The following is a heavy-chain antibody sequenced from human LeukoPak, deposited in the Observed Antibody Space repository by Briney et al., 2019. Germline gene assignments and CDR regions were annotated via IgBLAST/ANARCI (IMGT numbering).Heavy chain of an antibody. J-gene: IGHJ4*02. Sequence: GGSLRLSCAASGFVFDDYGMSWVRQAPGKGLEWVSAINWDGSTTSYADSVKGRFTISRDEAKKSLYLQMNSLRAEDTALYYCARDREGQLLWFGELGYWGQGTLVTVSS. V-gene: IGHV3-20*04. CDR3: ARDREGQLLWFGELGY. CDR1: GFVFDDYG. CDR2: INWDGSTT. D-gene: IGHD3-10*01.